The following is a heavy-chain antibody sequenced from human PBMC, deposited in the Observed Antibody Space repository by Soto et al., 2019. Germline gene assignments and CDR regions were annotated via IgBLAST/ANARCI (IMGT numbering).Heavy chain of an antibody. V-gene: IGHV3-30-3*01. CDR1: GFTFSSYA. CDR2: ISYDGSNK. J-gene: IGHJ4*02. Sequence: GGSLRLSCAASGFTFSSYAMHWVRQAPGKGLEWVAVISYDGSNKYYADSVKGRFTISRDNSKNTLYLQMNSLRAEDTAVYYCARDPDSSGFEYYFDYWGQGTLVTVSS. D-gene: IGHD3-22*01. CDR3: ARDPDSSGFEYYFDY.